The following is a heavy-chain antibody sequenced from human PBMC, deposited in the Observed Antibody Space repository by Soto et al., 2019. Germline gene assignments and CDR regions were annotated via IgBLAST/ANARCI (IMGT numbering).Heavy chain of an antibody. CDR1: GFTFDDYA. J-gene: IGHJ6*02. V-gene: IGHV3-9*01. Sequence: LRLSCAASGFTFDDYAMHWVRQAPGKGLEWVSGISWNSGSIGYADSVKGRFTISRDNAKNSLYLQMNSLRAEDTALYYCAKSARSGYSSSWPVGYYYYGMDVWGQGTTVTVSS. D-gene: IGHD6-13*01. CDR3: AKSARSGYSSSWPVGYYYYGMDV. CDR2: ISWNSGSI.